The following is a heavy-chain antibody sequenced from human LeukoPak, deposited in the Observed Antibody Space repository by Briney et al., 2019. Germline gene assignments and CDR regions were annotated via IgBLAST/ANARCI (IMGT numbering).Heavy chain of an antibody. D-gene: IGHD4-17*01. CDR3: ARAGYGDPHFDF. CDR2: IWYDGSNK. J-gene: IGHJ4*02. V-gene: IGHV3-33*08. CDR1: GFTFSNYG. Sequence: PGGSLRLSCAASGFTFSNYGMHWVRQAPGKGLEWGAAIWYDGSNKYYGDSVKGRFTISRDNSENTLYLQMNSLRAEDTAAYCCARAGYGDPHFDFWGQGTLVTVSS.